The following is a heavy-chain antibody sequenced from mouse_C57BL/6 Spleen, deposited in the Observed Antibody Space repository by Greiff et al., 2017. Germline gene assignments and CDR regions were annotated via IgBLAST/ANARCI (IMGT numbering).Heavy chain of an antibody. CDR3: ARDNYGPPFDY. V-gene: IGHV1-55*01. J-gene: IGHJ2*01. CDR2: IYPGSGST. Sequence: VKLQESGAELVKPGASVKMSCKASGYTFTSYWITWVKQRPGQGLEWIGDIYPGSGSTNYNEKFKSKATLTVDTSSSTAYMQLSSLTSEDSAVYYCARDNYGPPFDYWGQGTTLTVSS. D-gene: IGHD1-1*01. CDR1: GYTFTSYW.